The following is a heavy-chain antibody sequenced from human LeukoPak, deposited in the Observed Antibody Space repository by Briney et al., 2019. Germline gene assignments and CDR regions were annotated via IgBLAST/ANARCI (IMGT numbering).Heavy chain of an antibody. CDR1: GGSISSYY. D-gene: IGHD5-18*01. CDR2: IYYSGST. CDR3: ARGNSYGRTYYFDY. V-gene: IGHV4-59*01. J-gene: IGHJ4*02. Sequence: SETLSLTCTVSGGSISSYYWSWIRQPPGKGLEWIGYIYYSGSTNYYPSLKSRVTISVDTSKNQFSLKLSSVTAADTAVYYCARGNSYGRTYYFDYWGQGTLVTVSS.